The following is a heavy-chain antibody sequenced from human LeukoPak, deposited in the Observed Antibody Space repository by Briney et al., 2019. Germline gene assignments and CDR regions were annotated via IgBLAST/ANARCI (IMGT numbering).Heavy chain of an antibody. CDR1: GFISSRYD. J-gene: IGHJ4*02. V-gene: IGHV3-21*01. CDR3: ARSPYYDFWSGYYATFDY. D-gene: IGHD3-3*01. CDR2: ISSSSSYI. Sequence: GGSLRVSCAASGFISSRYDMSWVRQAPGKGLEWVSSISSSSSYIYYADSVKGRFTISRDNAKNSLYLQMNSLRAEDTAVYYCARSPYYDFWSGYYATFDYWGQGTLVTVSS.